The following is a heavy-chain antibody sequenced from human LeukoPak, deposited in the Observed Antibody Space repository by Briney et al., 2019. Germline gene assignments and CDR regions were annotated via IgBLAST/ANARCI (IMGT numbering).Heavy chain of an antibody. V-gene: IGHV3-73*01. D-gene: IGHD2-2*01. Sequence: PGGSLRLSCAASEFTFSGSAMHWVRQASGKGLEWVGRIRSKANSYATAYAASVKGRFTISRDDSKNTAYLQMNSLKTEDTAVYYCTGKQDIVVDYYYYYYGMDVWGQGTTVTVSS. J-gene: IGHJ6*02. CDR1: EFTFSGSA. CDR3: TGKQDIVVDYYYYYYGMDV. CDR2: IRSKANSYAT.